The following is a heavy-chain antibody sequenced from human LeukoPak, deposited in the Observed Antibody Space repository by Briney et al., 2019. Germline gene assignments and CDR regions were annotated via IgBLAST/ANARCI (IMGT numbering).Heavy chain of an antibody. CDR1: GFSFSNYG. J-gene: IGHJ6*02. CDR2: IQSDGSKT. CDR3: AKRYCKSATCRSDMDA. V-gene: IGHV3-30*02. D-gene: IGHD2-15*01. Sequence: GGSLRLSCAASGFSFSNYGMHWVRQAPGKGLEWVALIQSDGSKTYSADSVKGRFTISRDNPRNTLYLQMNRLRPEDTAVYYCAKRYCKSATCRSDMDAWGQGTTVTASS.